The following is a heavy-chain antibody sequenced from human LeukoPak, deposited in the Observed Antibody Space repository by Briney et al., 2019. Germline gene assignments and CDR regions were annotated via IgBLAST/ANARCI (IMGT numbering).Heavy chain of an antibody. V-gene: IGHV4-59*08. D-gene: IGHD6-6*01. J-gene: IGHJ4*02. CDR3: ARRSTLENFFDS. Sequence: PSETLSLTCTVSGGTLTSYYWSWLRQPPGKGLEWIGNIYYTGSTNYNPSLKSRVTMSVDSSKGQLSLKLTSLTAADSAVYYCARRSTLENFFDSWGQGTPVTVSS. CDR2: IYYTGST. CDR1: GGTLTSYY.